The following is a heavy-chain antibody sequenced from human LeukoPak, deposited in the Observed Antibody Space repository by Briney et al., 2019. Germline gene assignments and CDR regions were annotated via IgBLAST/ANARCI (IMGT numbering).Heavy chain of an antibody. J-gene: IGHJ4*02. CDR3: AKMSCTNGVCYDY. CDR1: GFTFSSYA. Sequence: QTGGSLRLSCAASGFTFSSYAMHWVRQAPGKGLEWVSAISGSGGSTYYADSVKGRFTISRDNSKNTLYLQMNSLRAEDTAVYYCAKMSCTNGVCYDYWGQGTLVTVSS. V-gene: IGHV3-23*01. D-gene: IGHD2-8*01. CDR2: ISGSGGST.